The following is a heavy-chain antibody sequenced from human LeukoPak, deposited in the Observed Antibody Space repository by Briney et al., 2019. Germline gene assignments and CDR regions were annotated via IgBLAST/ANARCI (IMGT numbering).Heavy chain of an antibody. CDR2: ISSDSRSI. CDR3: ATDYAGNSLWYYYGLGV. CDR1: GFTFSSFG. D-gene: IGHD4-23*01. V-gene: IGHV3-21*01. Sequence: GGSLRLSCAASGFTFSSFGMNWVRQAPGKGLEWVSSISSDSRSIYYADSVKGRFTISRDNAKNSLYLQMNSLRAEDTAVYYCATDYAGNSLWYYYGLGVWGQGTTVTVSS. J-gene: IGHJ6*02.